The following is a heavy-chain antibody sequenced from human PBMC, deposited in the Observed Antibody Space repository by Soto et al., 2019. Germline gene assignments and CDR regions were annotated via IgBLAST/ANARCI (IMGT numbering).Heavy chain of an antibody. V-gene: IGHV3-21*01. D-gene: IGHD3-9*01. J-gene: IGHJ6*02. CDR3: ARWGGYYDILTGFSYYYGMDV. CDR2: ISSSSSYI. Sequence: PGGSLRLSCAASGFTFSSYSMNWVRQAPGKGLEWVSSISSSSSYIYYADSVKGRFTISRDNAKNSLYLQMNSLRAEDTAVYYCARWGGYYDILTGFSYYYGMDVWGQGTTVTVSS. CDR1: GFTFSSYS.